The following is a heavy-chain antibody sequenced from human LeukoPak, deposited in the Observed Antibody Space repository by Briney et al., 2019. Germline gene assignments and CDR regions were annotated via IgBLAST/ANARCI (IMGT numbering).Heavy chain of an antibody. J-gene: IGHJ2*01. Sequence: GASVKVSCKASGYTFTGYYMHWGRQAPGQGLEWMGRINPNSGGTNYAQKFQGRVTITRDTSISTAYMELSRLRADDTAVYYCARVSGETRWYFDLWGRGTLVTVPS. CDR3: ARVSGETRWYFDL. V-gene: IGHV1-2*06. CDR1: GYTFTGYY. CDR2: INPNSGGT. D-gene: IGHD1-14*01.